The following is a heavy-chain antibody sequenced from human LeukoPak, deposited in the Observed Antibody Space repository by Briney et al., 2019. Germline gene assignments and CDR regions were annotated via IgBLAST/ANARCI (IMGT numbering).Heavy chain of an antibody. CDR2: IYSGGST. CDR1: GFTVSSNY. Sequence: PGRSLRLSCAASGFTVSSNYMSWVRQAPGKGLEWVSVIYSGGSTYYADSVKGRFTISRDNSKNTLYLQMNSLRAEDTAVYYCARAGGTGTTELRYWGQGTLVTVSS. J-gene: IGHJ4*02. D-gene: IGHD1-7*01. CDR3: ARAGGTGTTELRY. V-gene: IGHV3-66*01.